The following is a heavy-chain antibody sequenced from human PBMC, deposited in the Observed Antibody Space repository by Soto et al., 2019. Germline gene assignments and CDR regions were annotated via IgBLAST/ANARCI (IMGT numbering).Heavy chain of an antibody. V-gene: IGHV1-18*01. CDR1: GGTFSSYA. CDR2: ISAYNGIT. J-gene: IGHJ6*02. CDR3: ARDGSRRYYYHGMDV. D-gene: IGHD1-26*01. Sequence: ASVKVSCKASGGTFSSYAISWVRQAPGQGLEWMGWISAYNGITNYAQKLQGRVTMTTDTSTSTAYMELRSLRSDDTAVYYCARDGSRRYYYHGMDVWGQGTTVTVSS.